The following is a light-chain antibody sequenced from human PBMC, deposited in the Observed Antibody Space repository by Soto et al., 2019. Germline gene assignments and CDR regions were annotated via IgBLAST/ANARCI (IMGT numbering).Light chain of an antibody. J-gene: IGKJ1*01. CDR1: QSVSSY. V-gene: IGKV3-15*01. CDR3: QQYDIWPPT. CDR2: GAS. Sequence: EIVMTQSPATLSLSPGERATLSCRASQSVSSYLAWYQQKPGQAPRLLFNGASTRATGIPARFTGSGSGTEFILTISSLQSEDFAVYYCQQYDIWPPTFGQGTKVDIK.